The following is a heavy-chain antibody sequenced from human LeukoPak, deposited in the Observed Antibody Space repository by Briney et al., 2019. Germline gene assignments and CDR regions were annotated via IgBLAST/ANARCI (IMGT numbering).Heavy chain of an antibody. J-gene: IGHJ4*02. V-gene: IGHV4-59*08. CDR3: ARYLGYCSGGSCYATPLFDY. Sequence: SETLSLTCTVSGGPISSYYWSWIRQPPGKGLEWIGYIYYSGSTNYNPSLKSRVTISVDTSKNQFSLKLSSVTAADTAVYYCARYLGYCSGGSCYATPLFDYWGQGTLVTVSS. D-gene: IGHD2-15*01. CDR1: GGPISSYY. CDR2: IYYSGST.